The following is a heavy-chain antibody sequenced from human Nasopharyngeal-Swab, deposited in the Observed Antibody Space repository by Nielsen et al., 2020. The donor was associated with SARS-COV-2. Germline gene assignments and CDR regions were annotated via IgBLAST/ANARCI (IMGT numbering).Heavy chain of an antibody. CDR2: INWIGSSA. V-gene: IGHV3-20*01. D-gene: IGHD3-3*01. CDR1: GFTFDDYA. CDR3: ARQTIYSFGWFDS. J-gene: IGHJ5*01. Sequence: GESLKISCAASGFTFDDYAMSWVRQVPGKGLEWVANINWIGSSADYSDAVKGRFTISRDNAKNSLYLQMNSLRAEDTAIYHCARQTIYSFGWFDSWGQGNLVTVSS.